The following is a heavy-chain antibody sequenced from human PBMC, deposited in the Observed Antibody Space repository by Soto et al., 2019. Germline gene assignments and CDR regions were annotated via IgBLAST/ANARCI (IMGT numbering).Heavy chain of an antibody. D-gene: IGHD2-21*01. CDR3: ARDLVVDEYYYYGMDV. CDR2: IYYSGST. J-gene: IGHJ6*02. CDR1: GGSITSSEYY. V-gene: IGHV4-31*03. Sequence: PSETLSLTCTVSGGSITSSEYYWAWIRQPPGKGLEWIGYIYYSGSTYYNPSLKSRVTISVDTSKNQFSLKLSSVTAADTAVYYCARDLVVDEYYYYGMDVWGQGTTVTVSS.